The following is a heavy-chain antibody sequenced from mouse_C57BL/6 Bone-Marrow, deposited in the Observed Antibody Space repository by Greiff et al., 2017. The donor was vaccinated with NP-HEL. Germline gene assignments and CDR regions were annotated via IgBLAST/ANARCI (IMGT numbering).Heavy chain of an antibody. CDR2: ISSGGDYI. V-gene: IGHV5-9-1*02. CDR1: GFTFSSYA. Sequence: VQLKESGEGLVKPGGSLKLSCAASGFTFSSYAMSWVRQTPEKRLEWVAYISSGGDYIYYADTVKGRFTISRDNARNTLYLQMSSLKSEDTAMYYCTRGRQLRSNYFDYWGQGTTLTVSS. D-gene: IGHD3-2*02. J-gene: IGHJ2*01. CDR3: TRGRQLRSNYFDY.